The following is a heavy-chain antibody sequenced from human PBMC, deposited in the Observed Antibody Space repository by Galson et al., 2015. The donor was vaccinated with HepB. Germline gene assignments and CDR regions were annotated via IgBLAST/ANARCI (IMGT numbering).Heavy chain of an antibody. CDR3: ARDRPSGSYYYFDY. CDR2: INAGNGNT. Sequence: SVKVSCKASGYTFTSYAMHWVRQAPGQGLEWMGWINAGNGNTKYAQKFQGRVTITRDTSASTVYMELSSLTSEDTAMYYCARDRPSGSYYYFDYWGQGTLVTVSS. J-gene: IGHJ4*02. CDR1: GYTFTSYA. V-gene: IGHV1-3*01. D-gene: IGHD1-26*01.